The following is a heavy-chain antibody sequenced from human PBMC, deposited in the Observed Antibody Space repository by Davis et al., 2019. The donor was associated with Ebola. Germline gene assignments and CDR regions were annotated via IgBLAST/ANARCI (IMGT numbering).Heavy chain of an antibody. CDR1: GFTFSSYW. J-gene: IGHJ4*02. Sequence: GESLKISCAASGFTFSSYWMNWVRQAPGKGLEWVSYISSSGSTIYYADSVKGRFTISRDNSKNTLYLQMNSLRAEDTAVYYCAKGVTMVQGVIVGWGQGTLVTVSS. V-gene: IGHV3-48*01. D-gene: IGHD3-10*01. CDR2: ISSSGSTI. CDR3: AKGVTMVQGVIVG.